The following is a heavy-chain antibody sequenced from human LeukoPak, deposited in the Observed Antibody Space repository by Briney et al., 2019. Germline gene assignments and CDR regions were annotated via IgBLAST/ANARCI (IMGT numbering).Heavy chain of an antibody. Sequence: QPGGSLRLSCAASGFTFGTYALYWVRQAPGKGLEWVAVISFDGSTKYYADSVKGRFTISRNNSKNALYLQMNSLRAEDRAVYYCARDTPDEVVPSAILDYWGQGTLVTVSS. CDR3: ARDTPDEVVPSAILDY. D-gene: IGHD2-2*02. CDR1: GFTFGTYA. CDR2: ISFDGSTK. J-gene: IGHJ4*02. V-gene: IGHV3-30*01.